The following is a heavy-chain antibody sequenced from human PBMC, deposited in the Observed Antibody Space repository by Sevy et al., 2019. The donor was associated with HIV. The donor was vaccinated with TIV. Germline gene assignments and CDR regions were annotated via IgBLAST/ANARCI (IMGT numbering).Heavy chain of an antibody. J-gene: IGHJ4*02. D-gene: IGHD3-3*02. CDR3: ATDVSGAFAY. CDR2: INQDGSEK. V-gene: IGHV3-7*01. CDR1: GFTFSSNW. Sequence: GGSLRLSCAASGFTFSSNWMSWVRQVPGRGLEWVANINQDGSEKYYVDSVKGRFSISRDNAKNSVYLQMNSLRADDTAVYYCATDVSGAFAYWGQGTLVTVSS.